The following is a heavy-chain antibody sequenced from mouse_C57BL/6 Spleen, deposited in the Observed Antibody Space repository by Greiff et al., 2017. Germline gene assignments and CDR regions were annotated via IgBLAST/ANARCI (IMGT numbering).Heavy chain of an antibody. CDR3: ARSLLPQGIHAMDY. V-gene: IGHV1-82*01. CDR2: IYPGDGDT. J-gene: IGHJ4*01. Sequence: QVQLQQSGPELVKPGASVKISCKASGYAFSSSWMNWVKQRPGKGLEWIGRIYPGDGDTNYNGKFKGKATLTANKSSSTAYMQLSSLTSEDSAVYFCARSLLPQGIHAMDYWGQGTSVTVSS. D-gene: IGHD1-1*01. CDR1: GYAFSSSW.